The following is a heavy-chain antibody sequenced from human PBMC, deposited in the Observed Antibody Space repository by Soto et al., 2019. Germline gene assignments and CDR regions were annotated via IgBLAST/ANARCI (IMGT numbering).Heavy chain of an antibody. CDR2: IYYSGST. Sequence: QLQLQESGPGLVKPSETLSLTCTVSGGSISSSSYYWGWIRQPPGKGLEWIWSIYYSGSTYYNPSLKSRVTRSVDTSKNQFSLKLSSVTAADTAVYYCARQREVVVAATPGVNWFDPWGQGTLVTVSS. CDR3: ARQREVVVAATPGVNWFDP. J-gene: IGHJ5*02. V-gene: IGHV4-39*01. D-gene: IGHD2-15*01. CDR1: GGSISSSSYY.